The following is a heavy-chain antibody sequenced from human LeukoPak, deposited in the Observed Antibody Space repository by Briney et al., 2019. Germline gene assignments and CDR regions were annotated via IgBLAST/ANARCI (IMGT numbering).Heavy chain of an antibody. CDR1: GDSISSGDYY. CDR2: ISSSGST. J-gene: IGHJ6*03. V-gene: IGHV4-61*02. D-gene: IGHD2-15*01. CDR3: ARVVVGQRNYYYYMDV. Sequence: SETLSLTCTVSGDSISSGDYYWSWIRQPAGKGLEWIGRISSSGSTNYNPSLKSRVTISVDTSKNQFSLKLSSVTAADTAVYYCARVVVGQRNYYYYMDVWGKGTTVTVSS.